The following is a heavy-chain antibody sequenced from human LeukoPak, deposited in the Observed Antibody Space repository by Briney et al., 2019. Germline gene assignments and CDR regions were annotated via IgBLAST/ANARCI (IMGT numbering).Heavy chain of an antibody. CDR3: ARERFRGGEGAFDI. CDR1: GFTFSNYA. V-gene: IGHV3-30-3*01. J-gene: IGHJ3*02. CDR2: ISYDGSNK. D-gene: IGHD3-16*01. Sequence: GGSLRLSCAASGFTFSNYAMHWVRQAPGKGLEWVAAISYDGSNKYYADSVKGRFTISRDNSKNTLYLQMNSLRAEDTAVYYCARERFRGGEGAFDIWGQGTMVTVSS.